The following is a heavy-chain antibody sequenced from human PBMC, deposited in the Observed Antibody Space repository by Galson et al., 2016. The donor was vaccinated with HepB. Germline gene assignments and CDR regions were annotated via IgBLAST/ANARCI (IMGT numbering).Heavy chain of an antibody. CDR1: GGSFTDYR. CDR2: IYYTGST. V-gene: IGHV4-59*01. CDR3: ARQSRLGLRPKGMDV. J-gene: IGHJ6*02. D-gene: IGHD3/OR15-3a*01. Sequence: SETLSLTCALSGGSFTDYRWSWIRQPPGKGLEWIGYIYYTGSTNYSPSLKSRVIISIDRSNNQFSLKLRSVTAADTAVYYCARQSRLGLRPKGMDVWGQGTTVTVSS.